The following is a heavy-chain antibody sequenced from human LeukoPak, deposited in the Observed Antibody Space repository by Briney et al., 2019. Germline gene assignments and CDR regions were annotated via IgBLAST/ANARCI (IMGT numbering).Heavy chain of an antibody. CDR2: INSDGSST. J-gene: IGHJ6*03. Sequence: PGGSLRLSCAASGFTFSSYWMHWVRQAPGKGLVWVSRINSDGSSTSYADSVKGRFTISRDNAKNTLYLQMNSLRAEDTAVYYCAKNDGNLPYYYYYMDVWGKGTTVTVSS. V-gene: IGHV3-74*01. D-gene: IGHD1-1*01. CDR1: GFTFSSYW. CDR3: AKNDGNLPYYYYYMDV.